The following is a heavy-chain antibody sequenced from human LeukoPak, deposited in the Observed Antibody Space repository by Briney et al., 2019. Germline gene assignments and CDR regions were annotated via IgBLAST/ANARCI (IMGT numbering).Heavy chain of an antibody. D-gene: IGHD1-26*01. J-gene: IGHJ4*02. CDR3: ARGSGLYYIH. V-gene: IGHV3-7*05. CDR1: GFTFSSYW. Sequence: GGSLRLSCAASGFTFSSYWMSWVRQAAGKGLEWVANIKQDGSEKYYVDSVMGRFTISRDNAKNSLFLQMNSLRAEDTAVYHCARGSGLYYIHWGQGTLVTVSS. CDR2: IKQDGSEK.